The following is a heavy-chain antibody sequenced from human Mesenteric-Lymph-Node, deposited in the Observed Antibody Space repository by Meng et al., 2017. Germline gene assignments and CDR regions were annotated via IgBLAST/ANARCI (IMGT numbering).Heavy chain of an antibody. CDR1: GYTFTSYY. Sequence: ASVKVSCKASGYTFTSYYMHWVRQASGQGLEWMGRINPGGGGTSYAQKFQGRVTMTRDTSTSTVYMELSSLRSEDTAVYYCARDTIVVVPAAMIPYGMDVWGQGTTVTVSS. V-gene: IGHV1-46*01. J-gene: IGHJ6*02. CDR3: ARDTIVVVPAAMIPYGMDV. CDR2: INPGGGGT. D-gene: IGHD2-2*01.